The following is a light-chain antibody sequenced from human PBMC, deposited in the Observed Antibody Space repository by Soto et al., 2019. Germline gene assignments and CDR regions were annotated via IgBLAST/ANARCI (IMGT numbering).Light chain of an antibody. CDR1: QSVSSY. J-gene: IGKJ5*01. Sequence: EIVLTQSPATLSLSPGERATLSCRASQSVSSYLAWYQQKPGRAPRLLIYGASTRATGIPARFSGSGSGTEFTLTISSLQSEDFAVYYCQQYNNWLSTFGQGTRLEI. CDR2: GAS. V-gene: IGKV3-15*01. CDR3: QQYNNWLST.